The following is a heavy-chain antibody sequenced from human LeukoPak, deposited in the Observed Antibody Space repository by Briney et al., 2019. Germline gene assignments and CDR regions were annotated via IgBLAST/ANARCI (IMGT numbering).Heavy chain of an antibody. Sequence: GGSLRLSCAASGFTFSSYEMNWVRRAPGKGLEWVSYISSSGSTIYYADSVKGRFTISRDNAKNSLYLQMNSLRAEDTAVYYCARGTLEWLLSYYFDYWGQGTLVTVSS. D-gene: IGHD3-3*01. CDR3: ARGTLEWLLSYYFDY. V-gene: IGHV3-48*03. J-gene: IGHJ4*02. CDR1: GFTFSSYE. CDR2: ISSSGSTI.